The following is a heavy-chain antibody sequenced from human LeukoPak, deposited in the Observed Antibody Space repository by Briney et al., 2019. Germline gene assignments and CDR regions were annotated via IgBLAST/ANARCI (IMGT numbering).Heavy chain of an antibody. J-gene: IGHJ4*02. D-gene: IGHD6-19*01. CDR3: AKALGCSSGWYFDY. CDR2: IYSGGST. V-gene: IGHV3-53*01. CDR1: GFTVSSNY. Sequence: GGSLRLSCAASGFTVSSNYMSWVRQAPGKGLEWVSVIYSGGSTYYADSVKGRFTISRDNSKNTLYLQMNSLRAEDTAVYYCAKALGCSSGWYFDYWGQGTLVTVSS.